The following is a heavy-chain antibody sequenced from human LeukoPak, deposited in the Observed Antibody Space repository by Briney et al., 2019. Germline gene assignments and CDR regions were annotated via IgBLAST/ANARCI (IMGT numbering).Heavy chain of an antibody. CDR2: IYNSGST. V-gene: IGHV4-59*01. J-gene: IGHJ2*01. Sequence: SETLSLTCTVSGGSISIYYWSWLRQPPGKGLEWIGYIYNSGSTIYNPSLRSRVTISVDTSKNQFSLKLNSVTAADTAVYYCARGLVEMATRYFDLWGRGTLVTVSS. CDR3: ARGLVEMATRYFDL. CDR1: GGSISIYY. D-gene: IGHD5-24*01.